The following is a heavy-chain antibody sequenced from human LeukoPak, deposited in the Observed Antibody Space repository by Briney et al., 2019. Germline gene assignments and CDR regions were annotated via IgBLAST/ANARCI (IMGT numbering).Heavy chain of an antibody. CDR3: ARGGLQYPPDY. Sequence: ASVKVSCKASGGTFSSYTISWVRQAPGQGLEWMGRIIPILGIANYAQKFQGRVTITADKSTSTAYMELSSPRSEDTAVYYCARGGLQYPPDYWGQGNLVTVSS. V-gene: IGHV1-69*02. J-gene: IGHJ4*02. CDR1: GGTFSSYT. D-gene: IGHD4-11*01. CDR2: IIPILGIA.